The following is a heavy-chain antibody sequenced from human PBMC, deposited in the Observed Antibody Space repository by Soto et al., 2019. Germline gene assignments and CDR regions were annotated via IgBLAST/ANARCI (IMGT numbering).Heavy chain of an antibody. CDR3: ARVKKLGTYDAFDI. CDR2: IKQDGSEK. D-gene: IGHD1-1*01. Sequence: EVQLVESGGGLVQPGGSLRLSCAASGFNFSSYWMSWVRQAPGKGLEWVANIKQDGSEKYYVDSVKGRFTISRDNAKNSLYLQMNSLRAEDTAVYYCARVKKLGTYDAFDIWGQGTMVTVSS. V-gene: IGHV3-7*01. CDR1: GFNFSSYW. J-gene: IGHJ3*02.